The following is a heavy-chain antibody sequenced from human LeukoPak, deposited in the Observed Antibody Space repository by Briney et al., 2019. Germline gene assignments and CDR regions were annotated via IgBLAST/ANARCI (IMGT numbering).Heavy chain of an antibody. Sequence: PGRSLRLSCTASGFTFGDYAMSWVRQAPGKGLEWVGFIRSKAYGGTTEYAASVKGRFTISRDDSKSIAYLQINSLKTEDTAVYYCTRDLVSGDSSGWYYFDYWGQGTLVTVSS. V-gene: IGHV3-49*04. CDR2: IRSKAYGGTT. CDR1: GFTFGDYA. D-gene: IGHD6-19*01. CDR3: TRDLVSGDSSGWYYFDY. J-gene: IGHJ4*02.